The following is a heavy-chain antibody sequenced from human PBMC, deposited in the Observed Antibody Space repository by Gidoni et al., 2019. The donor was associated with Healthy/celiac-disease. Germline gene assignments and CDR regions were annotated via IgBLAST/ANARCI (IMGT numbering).Heavy chain of an antibody. CDR2: IWYDGSNK. CDR3: ARDRYGDYAMVFDY. Sequence: QVQLVESGGGVVQPGRSLRLSCAASGFPFSSYGMHWVRQAPGKGLEWVAVIWYDGSNKYYADSVKGRFTISRDNSKNTLYLQMNSLRAEDTAVYYCARDRYGDYAMVFDYWGQGTLVTVSS. J-gene: IGHJ4*02. D-gene: IGHD4-17*01. V-gene: IGHV3-33*01. CDR1: GFPFSSYG.